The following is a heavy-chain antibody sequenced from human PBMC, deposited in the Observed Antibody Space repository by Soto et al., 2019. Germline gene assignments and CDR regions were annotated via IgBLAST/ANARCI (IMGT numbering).Heavy chain of an antibody. Sequence: GGSLRLSCAASGFTFSSYGMHWVRQAPGKGLEWVAVISYDGSKKYYADSAKGRFTISRDNSKNTLYLQMNSLRAEDTAVYYCAKGQLGGELGDYWGQGTLVTVSS. CDR1: GFTFSSYG. CDR2: ISYDGSKK. J-gene: IGHJ4*02. V-gene: IGHV3-30*18. CDR3: AKGQLGGELGDY. D-gene: IGHD1-26*01.